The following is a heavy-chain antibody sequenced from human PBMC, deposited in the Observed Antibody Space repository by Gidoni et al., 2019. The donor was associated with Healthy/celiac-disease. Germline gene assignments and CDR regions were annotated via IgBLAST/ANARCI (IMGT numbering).Heavy chain of an antibody. CDR3: VGGGYYGSGSYFDY. Sequence: EVQLVESGGGLVQPGRSLRLSCAASGFTFDDFAMHWVRQAPGTGLEWVSGISWNSGSIGYADSVKGRFTISRDNAKNSLYLRMNSLRADDTALYYCVGGGYYGSGSYFDYWGQGTLVTVPS. CDR2: ISWNSGSI. V-gene: IGHV3-9*01. CDR1: GFTFDDFA. J-gene: IGHJ4*02. D-gene: IGHD3-10*01.